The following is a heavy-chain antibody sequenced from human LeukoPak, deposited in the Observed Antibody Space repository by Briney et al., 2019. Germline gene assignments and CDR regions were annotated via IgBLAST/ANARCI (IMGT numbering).Heavy chain of an antibody. Sequence: SETLSLTCTVSGGSLSSYYWSWIRQPPGKGLEWIGYIYYGGSTNYNPSLTSRVTISVDTSKNQFSLKLSSVTAADTAVYYCARSSRTRYCSSTSCYWSDAFDIWGQGTMVTVSS. CDR2: IYYGGST. CDR1: GGSLSSYY. V-gene: IGHV4-59*01. CDR3: ARSSRTRYCSSTSCYWSDAFDI. J-gene: IGHJ3*02. D-gene: IGHD2-2*01.